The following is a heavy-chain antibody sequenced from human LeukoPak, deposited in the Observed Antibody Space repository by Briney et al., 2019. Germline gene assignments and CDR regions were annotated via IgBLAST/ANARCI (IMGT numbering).Heavy chain of an antibody. CDR3: ARGPVPAASPYYYYGMDV. D-gene: IGHD2-2*01. CDR2: ISYDGSNK. J-gene: IGHJ6*02. Sequence: GRSLRLSCAASGFTFSSHAMHWVRQAPGKGLEWVAVISYDGSNKYYADSVKGRFTISRDNSKNTLYLQMNSLRAEDTAVYYCARGPVPAASPYYYYGMDVWGQGTTVTVSS. V-gene: IGHV3-30-3*01. CDR1: GFTFSSHA.